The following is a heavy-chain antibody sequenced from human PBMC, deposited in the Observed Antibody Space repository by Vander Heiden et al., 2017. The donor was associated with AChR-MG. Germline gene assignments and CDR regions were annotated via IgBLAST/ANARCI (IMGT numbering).Heavy chain of an antibody. J-gene: IGHJ4*02. CDR2: IVPFFGIS. CDR1: VDTFRDYA. CDR3: TRWVYDYGKSLYFFDY. V-gene: IGHV1-69*17. D-gene: IGHD3-10*01. Sequence: QVHLVQSGTEVRKTGSSVRVSCATSVDTFRDYALSWVRQVPGQGPEWMGGIVPFFGISHYGERFQGRLSITADKSTRTAYMDLSNLRSDDSAIYYCTRWVYDYGKSLYFFDYWGQGTLVTVSS.